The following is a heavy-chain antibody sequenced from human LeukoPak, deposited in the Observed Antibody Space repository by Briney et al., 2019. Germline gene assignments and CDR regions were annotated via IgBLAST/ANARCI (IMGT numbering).Heavy chain of an antibody. CDR1: GGSISSSSYY. Sequence: SETLSLTCTVSGGSISSSSYYWGWIRQPPGKGLEWIGSIYYSGSTYYIPSLKSRVTISVDTSKNQFSLKLSSVTAADTAVYYCARDNYDFWSGYNWFDPWGQGTLVTVSS. CDR3: ARDNYDFWSGYNWFDP. D-gene: IGHD3-3*01. J-gene: IGHJ5*02. CDR2: IYYSGST. V-gene: IGHV4-39*07.